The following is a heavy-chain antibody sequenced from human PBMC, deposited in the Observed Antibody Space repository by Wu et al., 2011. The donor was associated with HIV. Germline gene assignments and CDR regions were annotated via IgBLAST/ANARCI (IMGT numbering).Heavy chain of an antibody. CDR2: IIPILRRP. J-gene: IGHJ4*02. Sequence: QVQLMQSGAEVKKPGSSVRVSCKASGGTFATYSVSWVRQAPGQGLEWMGRIIPILRRPNYAQKVQGRVTMTTDASTSTVYMEVRSLRSDDTAVYYCARDPPGYPYFFDYWGQGTLVTVSS. D-gene: IGHD5-12*01. V-gene: IGHV1-69*11. CDR3: ARDPPGYPYFFDY. CDR1: GGTFATYS.